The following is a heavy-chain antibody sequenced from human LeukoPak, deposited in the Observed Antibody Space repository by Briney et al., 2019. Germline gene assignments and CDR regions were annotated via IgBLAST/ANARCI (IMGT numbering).Heavy chain of an antibody. CDR2: INPSGGST. J-gene: IGHJ4*02. Sequence: GASVKVSCKASGGTFSSYAISWVRQAPGQGLEWMGIINPSGGSTSYAQKFQGRVTMTRDMSTSTVYMELSSLRSEDTAVYYCARDISAEYYFDYWGQGTLVTVSS. CDR1: GGTFSSYA. CDR3: ARDISAEYYFDY. V-gene: IGHV1-46*01.